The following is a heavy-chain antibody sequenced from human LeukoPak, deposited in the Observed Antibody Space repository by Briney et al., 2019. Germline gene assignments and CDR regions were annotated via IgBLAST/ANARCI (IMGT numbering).Heavy chain of an antibody. Sequence: ASVKVSCKASGYTFTSYGISWVRQAPGQGLEWMGWISAYNGNTNYAQKLLGRVTMNTDTSTSTAYMELRSLRSDDTAVYYCARVPTVVAASWWFDPWGQGTLVTVSS. CDR3: ARVPTVVAASWWFDP. CDR1: GYTFTSYG. CDR2: ISAYNGNT. V-gene: IGHV1-18*01. J-gene: IGHJ5*02. D-gene: IGHD2-15*01.